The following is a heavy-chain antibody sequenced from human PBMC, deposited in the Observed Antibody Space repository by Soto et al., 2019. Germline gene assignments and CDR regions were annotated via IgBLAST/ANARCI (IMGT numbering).Heavy chain of an antibody. CDR1: GFTFSSYG. D-gene: IGHD6-6*01. J-gene: IGHJ6*03. V-gene: IGHV3-33*01. CDR2: IWYDGSNK. CDR3: ATGYSSSLGTGYYYMDV. Sequence: GGSLRLSCAASGFTFSSYGMHWVRQAPGKGLEWVAVIWYDGSNKYYADSVKGRSTISRDNSKNTLYLQMNSLRAEDTAVYYCATGYSSSLGTGYYYMDVWGKGTTVTVSS.